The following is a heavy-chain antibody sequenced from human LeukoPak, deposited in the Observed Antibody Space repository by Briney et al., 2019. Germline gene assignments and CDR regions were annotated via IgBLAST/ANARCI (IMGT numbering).Heavy chain of an antibody. V-gene: IGHV3-23*01. CDR1: GFTFTSHA. D-gene: IGHD1-1*01. CDR2: ISVTSTT. Sequence: GGSLRLSCAASGFTFTSHALTWVRQTPGKGLDWVSSISVTSTTYYLDSVKGRFTISRDKSKSALYLQMNSLGAEDTALYYCAKCNLDNCREGFDIWGQGTMVTVSS. CDR3: AKCNLDNCREGFDI. J-gene: IGHJ3*02.